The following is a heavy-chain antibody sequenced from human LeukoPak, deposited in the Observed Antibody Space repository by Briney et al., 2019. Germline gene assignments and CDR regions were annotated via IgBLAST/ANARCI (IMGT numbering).Heavy chain of an antibody. V-gene: IGHV1-2*02. J-gene: IGHJ4*02. CDR3: ARAGGGLDY. D-gene: IGHD3-16*01. CDR1: GYTFTNYY. CDR2: INPNSGGT. Sequence: ASVKVSFKASGYTFTNYYVHWVRQAPGQGLEWMGWINPNSGGTNYAQKFQGRVTMTRDTSISTAYMELSSLTSDDTAVYYCARAGGGLDYWGQGTLVTISS.